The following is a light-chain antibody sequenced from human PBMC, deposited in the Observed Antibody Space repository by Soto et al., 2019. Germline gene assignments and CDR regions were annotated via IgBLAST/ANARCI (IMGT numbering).Light chain of an antibody. CDR3: QSYDSDNWV. CDR2: END. Sequence: NFMLTQPQSVSESPGKTVTISCTRSRDSIASNYVQWYRQRPGSVPTTVIYENDHRHPGVPDRFSGSIDIAHNSASLTISGLTTEDAADYYCQSYDSDNWVFGGGTKLTVL. V-gene: IGLV6-57*04. CDR1: RDSIASNY. J-gene: IGLJ3*02.